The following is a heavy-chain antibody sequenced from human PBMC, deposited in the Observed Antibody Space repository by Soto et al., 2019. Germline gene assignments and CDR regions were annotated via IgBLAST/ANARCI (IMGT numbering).Heavy chain of an antibody. Sequence: YYWGWIRQPPGKGLEWIGSSYHSGSTYYAPSLMSRVAMSVDTSKNQFSLKLNSVTAADTAVYYCARRGWGSSSFFDYWGQGTLVTVSS. V-gene: IGHV4-39*01. CDR1: YY. CDR2: SYHSGST. J-gene: IGHJ4*02. CDR3: ARRGWGSSSFFDY. D-gene: IGHD6-6*01.